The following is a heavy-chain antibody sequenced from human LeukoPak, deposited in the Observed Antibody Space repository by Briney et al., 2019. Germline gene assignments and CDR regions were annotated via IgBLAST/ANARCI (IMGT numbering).Heavy chain of an antibody. CDR3: ARDVVAAPGTWDY. V-gene: IGHV6-1*01. CDR2: TYYRSKWYN. Sequence: PSQTLSLTCAISGDSVSSNSAAWNWIRQSPSRGLEWLGRTYYRSKWYNDYAVSVKSRITINPDTSKNQFSLKLSSVTAADTVVYYCARDVVAAPGTWDYWGQGTLVTVSS. CDR1: GDSVSSNSAA. J-gene: IGHJ4*02. D-gene: IGHD6-13*01.